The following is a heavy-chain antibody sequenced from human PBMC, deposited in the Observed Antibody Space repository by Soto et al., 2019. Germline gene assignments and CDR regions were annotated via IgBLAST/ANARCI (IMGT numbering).Heavy chain of an antibody. Sequence: GGSLRLSCAASGFTFSSYGMHWVRQAPGKGLEWVAVISYDGSNKYYADSVKGRFTISRDNSKNTLYLQMNSLRAEDTAVYYCAKDERWDYYYGMDVWGQGTTVTVSS. D-gene: IGHD1-26*01. CDR3: AKDERWDYYYGMDV. V-gene: IGHV3-30*18. CDR2: ISYDGSNK. J-gene: IGHJ6*02. CDR1: GFTFSSYG.